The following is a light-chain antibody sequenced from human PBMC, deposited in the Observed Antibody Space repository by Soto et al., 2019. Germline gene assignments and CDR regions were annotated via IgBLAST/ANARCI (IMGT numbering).Light chain of an antibody. CDR2: DAS. CDR3: QQYGSSPPYMYT. V-gene: IGKV3-11*01. CDR1: QSVSSY. J-gene: IGKJ2*01. Sequence: EIVLTQSPATLSLSPGERATLSCRASQSVSSYLAWYQQKPGQAPRLLIYDASNRATGIQARFSGSGSGTDFTLTISSLEPEDFAVYYCQQYGSSPPYMYTFGQGTKLEIK.